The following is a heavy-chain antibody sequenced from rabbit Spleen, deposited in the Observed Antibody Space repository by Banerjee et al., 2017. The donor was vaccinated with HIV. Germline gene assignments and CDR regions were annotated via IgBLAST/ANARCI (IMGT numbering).Heavy chain of an antibody. CDR1: GFSFSGGFY. CDR3: ARSDGGVGWGMVTRLDL. CDR2: IYAGSSGST. J-gene: IGHJ6*01. V-gene: IGHV1S45*01. D-gene: IGHD6-1*01. Sequence: QEQLEESGGDLVKPEGSLTLTCTASGFSFSGGFYMCWVRQAPGKGLEWIACIYAGSSGSTYYASWAKGRFTISKTSSTTVTLQMTSLTVADTATYFCARSDGGVGWGMVTRLDLWGPGTLVTVS.